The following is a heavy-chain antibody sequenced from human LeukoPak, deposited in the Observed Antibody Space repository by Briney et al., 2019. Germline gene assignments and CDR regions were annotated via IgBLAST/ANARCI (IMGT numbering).Heavy chain of an antibody. V-gene: IGHV1-3*01. D-gene: IGHD2-15*01. CDR1: GYTFTSYA. CDR2: INAGNGNT. CDR3: ARMLGGSCPQHISCPKPVDY. J-gene: IGHJ4*02. Sequence: GASVKVSCKASGYTFTSYAMHWVRQAPGQRLEWMGWINAGNGNTKYSQKFQGRVTITRDTSVSTAYMELSSLRSEDTAVYYCARMLGGSCPQHISCPKPVDYWGQGTLVTVSS.